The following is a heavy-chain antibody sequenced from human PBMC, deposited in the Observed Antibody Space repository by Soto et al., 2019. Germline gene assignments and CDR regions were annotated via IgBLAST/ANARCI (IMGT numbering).Heavy chain of an antibody. J-gene: IGHJ4*02. CDR2: ISGSGGST. V-gene: IGHV3-23*01. Sequence: HPGGSLRLSCAASGFTFSSYAMSWVRQAPGKGLEWVSAISGSGGSTYYADSVKGRFTISRDNSKNTLYLQMNSLRAEDTAVYYCAKGVKNSGSYRAPFDYWGQGTQVTVSS. D-gene: IGHD1-26*01. CDR3: AKGVKNSGSYRAPFDY. CDR1: GFTFSSYA.